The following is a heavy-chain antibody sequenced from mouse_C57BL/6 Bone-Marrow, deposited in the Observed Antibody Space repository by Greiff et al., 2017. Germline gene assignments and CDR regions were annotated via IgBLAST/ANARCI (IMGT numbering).Heavy chain of an antibody. CDR3: ARGRRMVRKGFDY. V-gene: IGHV1-53*01. CDR2: INPSNGGT. CDR1: GYTFTSYW. D-gene: IGHD2-2*01. J-gene: IGHJ2*01. Sequence: QVHVKQPGTELVKPGASVKLSCKASGYTFTSYWMHWVKQRPGQGLEWIGNINPSNGGTNYNEKFKSKATLTVDKSSSTAYMQLSSLTSEDSAVYYCARGRRMVRKGFDYWGQGTTLTVSS.